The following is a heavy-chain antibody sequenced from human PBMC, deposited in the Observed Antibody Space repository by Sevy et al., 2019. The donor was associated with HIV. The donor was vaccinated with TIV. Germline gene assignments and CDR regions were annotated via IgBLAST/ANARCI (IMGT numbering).Heavy chain of an antibody. J-gene: IGHJ3*02. Sequence: GGSLRLSCAASGFTFSSYAMHWVRQAPGKGLEWVAVISYDGSNKYYADSVKGRFTISRDNSKNTLYLQMNSLRAKDTAVYYCARDSPTYYYDSSGSRGAFDIWGQGTMVTVSS. CDR1: GFTFSSYA. CDR2: ISYDGSNK. D-gene: IGHD3-22*01. CDR3: ARDSPTYYYDSSGSRGAFDI. V-gene: IGHV3-30-3*01.